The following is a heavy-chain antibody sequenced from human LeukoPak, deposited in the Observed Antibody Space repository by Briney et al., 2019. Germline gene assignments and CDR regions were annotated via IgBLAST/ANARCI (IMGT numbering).Heavy chain of an antibody. D-gene: IGHD6-25*01. CDR1: GYTFTDHY. CDR3: ARQAATGAWLDP. V-gene: IGHV1-2*02. Sequence: ASVKVSCKASGYTFTDHYMHRVRQAPGQGFEWMGWIKPNTGGTHYAQKFQGRVTMTTDTSISTAYMELSSLTSDDTAVYYCARQAATGAWLDPWGQGALVTVSS. CDR2: IKPNTGGT. J-gene: IGHJ5*02.